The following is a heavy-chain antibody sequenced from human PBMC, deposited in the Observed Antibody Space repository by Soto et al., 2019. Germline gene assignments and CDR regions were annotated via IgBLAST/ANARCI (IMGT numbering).Heavy chain of an antibody. CDR2: ISAYNGNT. V-gene: IGHV1-18*01. D-gene: IGHD2-2*01. J-gene: IGHJ4*02. Sequence: ASVKVSCKASGYTFTSYGISWVRQAPGQGLEWMGWISAYNGNTNYAQKLQGRVTMTTDTSTSTAYMELRSLRSDDTAVYYCARSPWDIVVVPAANFDYWGQGTLVTVSS. CDR1: GYTFTSYG. CDR3: ARSPWDIVVVPAANFDY.